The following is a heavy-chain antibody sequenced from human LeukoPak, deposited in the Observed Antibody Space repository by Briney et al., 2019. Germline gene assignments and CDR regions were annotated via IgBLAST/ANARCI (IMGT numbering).Heavy chain of an antibody. Sequence: GGSLRLSCAASGFTFSSYAMSWVHQAPGKGLEWVSAISGSGGSTYYADSVKGRFTISRDNSKNTLYLQMNSLRAEDTAVYYCAKVRGGLYYYGSGSYYMNYWGQGTLVTVSS. J-gene: IGHJ4*02. D-gene: IGHD3-10*01. CDR3: AKVRGGLYYYGSGSYYMNY. V-gene: IGHV3-23*01. CDR1: GFTFSSYA. CDR2: ISGSGGST.